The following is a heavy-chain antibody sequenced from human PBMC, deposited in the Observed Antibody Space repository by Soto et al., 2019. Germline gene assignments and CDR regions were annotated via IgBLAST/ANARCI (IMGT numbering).Heavy chain of an antibody. J-gene: IGHJ4*02. D-gene: IGHD3-3*01. CDR3: ARGANDFWSRYYLPDSAF. CDR2: ISYDGSNK. Sequence: QSKGLEWVAVISYDGSNKYYADSVKGRFTISRDNAKNSLYLQMNSLRAEDTAVYYCARGANDFWSRYYLPDSAFWGQRTLVTVSS. V-gene: IGHV3-33*05.